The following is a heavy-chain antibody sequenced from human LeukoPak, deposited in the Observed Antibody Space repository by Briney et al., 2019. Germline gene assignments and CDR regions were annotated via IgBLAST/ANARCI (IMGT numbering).Heavy chain of an antibody. D-gene: IGHD2-2*02. Sequence: QPGGSLRLSCAASGFTFSSYSMNWVRQAPGKELEWVSYISSSSSTIYYADSVKGRFTISRDNAKNSLYLQMNSLRAEDTAVYYCAALYCSSTSCYKYYFDYWGQGTLVTVSS. CDR1: GFTFSSYS. CDR3: AALYCSSTSCYKYYFDY. V-gene: IGHV3-48*01. CDR2: ISSSSSTI. J-gene: IGHJ4*02.